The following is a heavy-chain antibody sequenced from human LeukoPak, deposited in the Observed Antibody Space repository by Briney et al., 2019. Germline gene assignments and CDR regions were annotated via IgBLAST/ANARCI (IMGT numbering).Heavy chain of an antibody. Sequence: PSETLSLTCTVSGGSISSYYWSWIRQPPGKGLEWIGYIYYSGSTNHNPSLKSRVTISVDTSKNQFSLKLSSVTAADTAVYYCARTMVRGVRGAFDIWGQGTMVTVSS. J-gene: IGHJ3*02. D-gene: IGHD3-10*01. CDR2: IYYSGST. CDR1: GGSISSYY. CDR3: ARTMVRGVRGAFDI. V-gene: IGHV4-59*01.